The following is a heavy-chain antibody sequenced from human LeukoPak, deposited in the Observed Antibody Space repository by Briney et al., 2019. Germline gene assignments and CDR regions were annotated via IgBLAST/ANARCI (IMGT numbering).Heavy chain of an antibody. V-gene: IGHV3-21*01. CDR1: GFTFSSHS. Sequence: PGGSLRLSCAASGFTFSSHSMNWVRQAPGKGLEWVSSISSSSSYIYYADSVKGRFTISRDNAKNSLYLQMNSLRAEDTAVYYCASRYYDSSGYYYNAFDIWGQGTMVTVSS. CDR3: ASRYYDSSGYYYNAFDI. D-gene: IGHD3-22*01. J-gene: IGHJ3*02. CDR2: ISSSSSYI.